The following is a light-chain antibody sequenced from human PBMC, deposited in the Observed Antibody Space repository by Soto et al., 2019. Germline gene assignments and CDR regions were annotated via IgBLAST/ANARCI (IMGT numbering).Light chain of an antibody. Sequence: DIQMTQSPSTLSASVGDRVTITCRASQSISNWLAWYQQKPGKAPKLLIYKASSLESGVPSRFSGSGSGTEFTLTISCLQPDDFATYYCQQYNSSFGQGTKVEIK. CDR1: QSISNW. CDR2: KAS. J-gene: IGKJ1*01. CDR3: QQYNSS. V-gene: IGKV1-5*03.